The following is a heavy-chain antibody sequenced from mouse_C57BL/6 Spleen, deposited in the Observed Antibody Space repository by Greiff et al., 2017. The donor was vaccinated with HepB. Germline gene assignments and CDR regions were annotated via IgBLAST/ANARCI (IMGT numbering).Heavy chain of an antibody. CDR3: ARLDYDGYYAYAMDY. Sequence: QVQLQQSGAELMKPGASVKLSCTATGYKFTGYWIEWVKQRPGHGLEWIGEILPGSGSTNYNEKFKGKATFTADTSSNTAYMQLSSLTTEDSAIYYCARLDYDGYYAYAMDYWGQGTSVTVSS. D-gene: IGHD2-3*01. CDR1: GYKFTGYW. V-gene: IGHV1-9*01. J-gene: IGHJ4*01. CDR2: ILPGSGST.